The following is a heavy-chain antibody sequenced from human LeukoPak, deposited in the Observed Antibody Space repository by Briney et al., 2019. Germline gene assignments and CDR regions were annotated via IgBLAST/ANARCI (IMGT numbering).Heavy chain of an antibody. D-gene: IGHD3-10*01. J-gene: IGHJ6*03. CDR2: IYYSGST. CDR3: ARRGPGDYMDV. CDR1: GGSISSYY. V-gene: IGHV4-59*01. Sequence: SETLSLTCTVSGGSISSYYWSWIRQPPGKGLKWIGYIYYSGSTNYNPSLKRRVTISVDTSKNQFSLKLSSVTAADTAVYYCARRGPGDYMDVWGKGTTVTVSS.